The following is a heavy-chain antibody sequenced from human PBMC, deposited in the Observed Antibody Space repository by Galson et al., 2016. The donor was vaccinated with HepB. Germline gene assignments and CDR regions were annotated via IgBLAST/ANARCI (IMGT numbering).Heavy chain of an antibody. J-gene: IGHJ5*02. V-gene: IGHV2-5*02. CDR3: AHRALGAGGLVWCDP. CDR2: IYWDDDK. CDR1: GFSLATSGVG. D-gene: IGHD3-10*01. Sequence: PALVKPTQTLTLTCTVSGFSLATSGVGVGWIRQTPGKALEWLGHIYWDDDKRYSPSLKTRLTITRDPSKNQVALTLTNMDPSATGTYYCAHRALGAGGLVWCDPWGQGIRVTVAS.